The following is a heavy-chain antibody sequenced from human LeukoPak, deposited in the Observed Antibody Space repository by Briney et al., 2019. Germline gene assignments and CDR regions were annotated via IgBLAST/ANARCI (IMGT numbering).Heavy chain of an antibody. CDR2: ISYDGSIN. D-gene: IGHD2-15*01. CDR1: GFTFNSYA. Sequence: PGGSLRLSCAASGFTFNSYAVHWVRQAPDKGLERVAVISYDGSINFYTASVKGRFTISRDNSKNTLYLQMNSLRIDDTALYFCARDRRYCSGGSCYFDYLFDYWGQGTLVTVSS. J-gene: IGHJ4*02. V-gene: IGHV3-30*04. CDR3: ARDRRYCSGGSCYFDYLFDY.